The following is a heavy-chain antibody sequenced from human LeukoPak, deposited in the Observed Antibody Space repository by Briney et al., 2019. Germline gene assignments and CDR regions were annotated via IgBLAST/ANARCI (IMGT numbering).Heavy chain of an antibody. V-gene: IGHV3-30*18. D-gene: IGHD2-15*01. Sequence: PGGSLRLSCAASGFTFNDYYMNWIRQAPGKGLEWVAVISYDGSNKYYADSVKGRFTISRDNSKNTLYLQMNSLRAEDTAVYYCAKDRYCSGGSCYSHYYYYYGMDVWGQGTTVTVSS. CDR2: ISYDGSNK. J-gene: IGHJ6*02. CDR3: AKDRYCSGGSCYSHYYYYYGMDV. CDR1: GFTFNDYY.